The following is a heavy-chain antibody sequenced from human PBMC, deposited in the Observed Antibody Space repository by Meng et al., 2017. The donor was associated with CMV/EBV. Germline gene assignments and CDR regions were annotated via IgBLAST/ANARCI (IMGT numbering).Heavy chain of an antibody. V-gene: IGHV1-69*05. D-gene: IGHD5-12*01. CDR3: ARIVGDPTFTSLNGGMDV. CDR1: VCTFSSYV. J-gene: IGHJ6*02. Sequence: SSVKVPCKASVCTFSSYVINWVRQASAQGLEWMGGIIPIFGTANYAQKSQGRVTITTDESTSTAYMELSSLRSEDTAVYYCARIVGDPTFTSLNGGMDVWGQGTTVTVSS. CDR2: IIPIFGTA.